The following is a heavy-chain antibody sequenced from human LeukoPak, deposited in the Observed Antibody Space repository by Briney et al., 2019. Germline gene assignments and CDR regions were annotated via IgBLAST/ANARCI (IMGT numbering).Heavy chain of an antibody. CDR3: ARAIRSCSGGSCYSDAFDI. J-gene: IGHJ3*02. CDR1: GGSISSGGYY. V-gene: IGHV4-30-2*01. D-gene: IGHD2-15*01. CDR2: IYHSGST. Sequence: SGTLSLTCTVSGGSISSGGYYWSWIRQPPGKGLEWIGYIYHSGSTYYNPSLKSRVTISVDRSKNQFSLKLSSVTAADTAVYYCARAIRSCSGGSCYSDAFDIWGQGTMVTVSS.